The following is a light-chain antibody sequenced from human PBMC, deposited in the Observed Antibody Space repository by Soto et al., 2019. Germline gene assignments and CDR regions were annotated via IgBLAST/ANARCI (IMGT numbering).Light chain of an antibody. CDR3: QQYNNWPLT. CDR2: GAS. J-gene: IGKJ4*01. V-gene: IGKV3-15*01. CDR1: QSISSS. Sequence: EVVMTQSPATLSVSPVDTATLSCMASQSISSSLAWYQQKPGQPPRLLIYGASTRATGVPARFSGIGSGTEFTLTISSLQSEDFTVYYCQQYNNWPLTFGGGTKVDIK.